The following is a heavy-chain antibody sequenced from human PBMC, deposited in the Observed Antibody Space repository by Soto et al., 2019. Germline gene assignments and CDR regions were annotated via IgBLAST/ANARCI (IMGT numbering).Heavy chain of an antibody. V-gene: IGHV1-18*01. Sequence: QVQLVQSGAEMRKPGASVKVSCKASGYTFTTYGISWVRQAPEQGLEWMGWISGYDGHTKYAQKFQGRIIMTTDTSTSTVYMDLRSLRSDDTAVYYCAREGEIPYYYYGLDVWGQGTTVTVSS. J-gene: IGHJ6*02. CDR1: GYTFTTYG. CDR2: ISGYDGHT. CDR3: AREGEIPYYYYGLDV. D-gene: IGHD3-16*01.